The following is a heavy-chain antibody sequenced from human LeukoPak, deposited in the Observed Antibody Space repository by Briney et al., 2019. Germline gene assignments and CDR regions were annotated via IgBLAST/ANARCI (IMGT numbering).Heavy chain of an antibody. J-gene: IGHJ4*02. CDR3: ASLRGVAFDY. V-gene: IGHV1-24*01. CDR1: GYTLTELS. CDR2: FDPEDGET. D-gene: IGHD3-10*01. Sequence: VASVKVPCKVSGYTLTELSMHWVRQAPGKGLEWMGGFDPEDGETIYAQKFQGRVTMTEDTSTDTTYMELSSLRSEDTAVYYCASLRGVAFDYWGQGTLVTVSS.